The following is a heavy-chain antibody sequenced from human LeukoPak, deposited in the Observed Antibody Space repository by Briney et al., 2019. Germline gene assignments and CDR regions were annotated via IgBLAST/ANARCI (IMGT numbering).Heavy chain of an antibody. V-gene: IGHV4-34*01. CDR3: ARVSRGNSVGGDY. J-gene: IGHJ4*02. CDR1: GGSFSGYY. Sequence: PSETLSLTCAVYGGSFSGYYWSWIRQPPGKGLEWIGEINHSGSTNYNPSLKSRVTISVDTSKNQFSLKLSSVAAADTAMYYCARVSRGNSVGGDYWGQGTLVTVSS. D-gene: IGHD4-23*01. CDR2: INHSGST.